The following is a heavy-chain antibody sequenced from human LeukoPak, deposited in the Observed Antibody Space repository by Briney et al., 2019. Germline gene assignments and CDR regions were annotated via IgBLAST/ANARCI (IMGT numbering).Heavy chain of an antibody. V-gene: IGHV3-30*18. Sequence: GGSLRLSCAASGLTFNHYGMHWVRQAPGKGLEWLVIISYNGNNKYHADPVKGRFTISRDNYKNTLYLQMNSLRAEDTAVYYCAKGVEWELPYYFDYWGQGTLVTVSS. CDR3: AKGVEWELPYYFDY. CDR2: ISYNGNNK. J-gene: IGHJ4*02. CDR1: GLTFNHYG. D-gene: IGHD1-26*01.